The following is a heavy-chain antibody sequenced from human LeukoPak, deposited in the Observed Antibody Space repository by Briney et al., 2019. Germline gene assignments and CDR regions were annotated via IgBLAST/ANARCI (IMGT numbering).Heavy chain of an antibody. CDR2: INHSGST. D-gene: IGHD4-17*01. J-gene: IGHJ4*02. Sequence: PSETLSLTCAVYGGSFRGYYWSWIRHPPGKGLEWIGEINHSGSTNYNPSLKSRVTISVDTSKNQFSLKLSSVTAADTAVYSCARGRYGDYERYFDYWGQGTLVTVSS. CDR1: GGSFRGYY. V-gene: IGHV4-34*01. CDR3: ARGRYGDYERYFDY.